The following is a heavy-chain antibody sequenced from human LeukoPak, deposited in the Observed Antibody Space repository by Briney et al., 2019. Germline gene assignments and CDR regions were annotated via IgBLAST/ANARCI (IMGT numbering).Heavy chain of an antibody. D-gene: IGHD2-15*01. J-gene: IGHJ4*02. CDR3: ARDQGDHGGSGFDY. Sequence: GGSLRLSCAASGFTVSSNYMSWVRQAPGKGLEWVSVIYSGGSTYYADSVKGRFTISRDNFKNTLYLQMNSLRAEDTAVYYCARDQGDHGGSGFDYWGRGTLVTVSS. CDR1: GFTVSSNY. V-gene: IGHV3-53*01. CDR2: IYSGGST.